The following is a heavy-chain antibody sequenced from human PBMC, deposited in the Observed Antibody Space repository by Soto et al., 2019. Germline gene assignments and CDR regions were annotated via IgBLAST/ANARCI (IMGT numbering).Heavy chain of an antibody. D-gene: IGHD3-3*01. V-gene: IGHV3-30*18. J-gene: IGHJ4*02. CDR3: AKENYDFWSGYYTGFATGYFDY. CDR2: ISYDGSNK. Sequence: GGSLRLSCAASGFTFSSYGMHWVRQAPGKGLEWVAVISYDGSNKYYADSVKGRFTISRDNSKNTLYLQMNSLRAEDTAVYYCAKENYDFWSGYYTGFATGYFDYWGQGTLVTVSS. CDR1: GFTFSSYG.